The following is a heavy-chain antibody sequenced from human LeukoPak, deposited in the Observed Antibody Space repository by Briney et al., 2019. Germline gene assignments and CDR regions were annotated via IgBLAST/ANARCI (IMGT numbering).Heavy chain of an antibody. J-gene: IGHJ6*03. V-gene: IGHV3-30*02. D-gene: IGHD2-15*01. Sequence: GGSLKLSCTASGFTFSASPMHWVRQAPGKGLEWVAFIRYDGSNEYYADSVKGRFTISRDKSKNTLSLQMNGLRVEDTAVYYCAKVMPPGRIRFYSYYMDVWGKGTTVTVS. CDR1: GFTFSASP. CDR2: IRYDGSNE. CDR3: AKVMPPGRIRFYSYYMDV.